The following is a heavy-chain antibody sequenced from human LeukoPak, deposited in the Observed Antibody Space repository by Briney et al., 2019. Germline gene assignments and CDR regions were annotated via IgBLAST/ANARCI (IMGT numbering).Heavy chain of an antibody. Sequence: GGSLRLSCAASGFTVSSDYMSWVRQAPGKGLEWVSVIYSGGSTYYADSVKGRFTISRDNSINTLYLQMSSLRAEDTAIYYCARDVGAWGTATTNYWGQGALVTVSS. CDR2: IYSGGST. J-gene: IGHJ4*02. CDR3: ARDVGAWGTATTNY. CDR1: GFTVSSDY. V-gene: IGHV3-66*02. D-gene: IGHD4-17*01.